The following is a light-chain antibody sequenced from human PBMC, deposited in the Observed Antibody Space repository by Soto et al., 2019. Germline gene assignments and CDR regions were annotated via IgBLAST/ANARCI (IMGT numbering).Light chain of an antibody. CDR2: KAS. CDR1: QTISSW. CDR3: LQHNSYPRT. V-gene: IGKV1-5*03. Sequence: TQSPSTLSGSVGDRVTITCRASQTISSWLAWYQQKPGKAPKLLIYKASTLKSGVPSRFSGSGSGTEFTLTISSLQPEDFATYYCLQHNSYPRTFGQGTKVDIK. J-gene: IGKJ1*01.